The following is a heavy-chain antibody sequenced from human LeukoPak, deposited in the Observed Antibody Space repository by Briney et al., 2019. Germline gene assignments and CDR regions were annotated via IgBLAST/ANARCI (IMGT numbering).Heavy chain of an antibody. CDR2: IIPILDIA. J-gene: IGHJ5*02. Sequence: SVKVSCKASGGTFSSHGISWVRQAPGQGPEWMGRIIPILDIADYEQKFQGRVSITADKSTSTAYMELSSLTSEDTAVYYCAIVKAAGGTEWLDPWGQGTLVTVSS. CDR1: GGTFSSHG. CDR3: AIVKAAGGTEWLDP. V-gene: IGHV1-69*04. D-gene: IGHD6-13*01.